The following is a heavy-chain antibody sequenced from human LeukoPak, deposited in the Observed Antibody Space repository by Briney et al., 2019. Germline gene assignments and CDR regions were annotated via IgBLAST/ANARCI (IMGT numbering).Heavy chain of an antibody. Sequence: SETLSLTCTVSGGSISSSSYYWGWIRQPPGKGLEWIGSIYYSGSTYYNPSLKSRVTISVDTSKNQFSLKLSSVTAADTAVYYCARAVRYGSGSYYNNPTYLDYWGQGTLVTVSS. D-gene: IGHD3-10*01. CDR1: GGSISSSSYY. V-gene: IGHV4-39*07. J-gene: IGHJ4*02. CDR3: ARAVRYGSGSYYNNPTYLDY. CDR2: IYYSGST.